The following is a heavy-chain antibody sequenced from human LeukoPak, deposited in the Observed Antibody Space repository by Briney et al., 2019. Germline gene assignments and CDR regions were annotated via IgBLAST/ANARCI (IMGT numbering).Heavy chain of an antibody. CDR2: MNPNSGNT. CDR1: GYTFTGYY. D-gene: IGHD1-26*01. V-gene: IGHV1-8*03. J-gene: IGHJ6*03. Sequence: ASVKVSCKASGYTFTGYYMHWVRQAPGQGLEWMGWMNPNSGNTGYAQKFQGRVTITRNTSISTAYMELSSLRSEDTAVYYCARGGSYYYYYMDVWGKGTTVTVSS. CDR3: ARGGSYYYYYMDV.